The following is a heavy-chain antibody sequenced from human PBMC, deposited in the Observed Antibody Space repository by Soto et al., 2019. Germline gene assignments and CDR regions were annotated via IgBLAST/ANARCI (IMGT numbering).Heavy chain of an antibody. J-gene: IGHJ6*02. CDR1: GGTFSSYA. CDR2: IIPIFGTA. Sequence: QVQLVQSGAEVKKPGSSVKVSCKASGGTFSSYAISWVRQAPGQGLEWMGGIIPIFGTANYAQKVQGRVTITADESTSTAYMELSSLRSEDTAVYYCASRLVERSYCSGGSCYSVPYYYYGMDVWGQGTTVTVSS. V-gene: IGHV1-69*01. CDR3: ASRLVERSYCSGGSCYSVPYYYYGMDV. D-gene: IGHD2-15*01.